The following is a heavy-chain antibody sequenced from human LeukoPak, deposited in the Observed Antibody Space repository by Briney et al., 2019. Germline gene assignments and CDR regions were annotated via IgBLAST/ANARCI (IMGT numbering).Heavy chain of an antibody. Sequence: SETLSLTCAVHGASFSGYYWSWIRQPPGKGLEWIGEINHRGSTNYNPSLKSRVTISVDTSKNQFSLKLSSVTAADTAVYYCARGLGNFPPGGYWGQGTLVTVSS. D-gene: IGHD1-1*01. CDR1: GASFSGYY. J-gene: IGHJ4*02. CDR3: ARGLGNFPPGGY. V-gene: IGHV4-34*01. CDR2: INHRGST.